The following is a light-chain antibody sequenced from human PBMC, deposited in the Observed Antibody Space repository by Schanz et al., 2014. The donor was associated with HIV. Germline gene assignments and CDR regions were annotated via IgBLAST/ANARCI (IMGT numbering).Light chain of an antibody. J-gene: IGKJ5*01. V-gene: IGKV3-15*01. CDR2: GAS. Sequence: EIVLTQSPDTLSLSPGERATLSCRASQSVSSYLAWYQQKPGQAPRLLIYGASTRVTGIPARFSGSGSGTEFTLTISSLQSEDFAVYYCQQYNDWPPITFGQGTRLEIK. CDR3: QQYNDWPPIT. CDR1: QSVSSY.